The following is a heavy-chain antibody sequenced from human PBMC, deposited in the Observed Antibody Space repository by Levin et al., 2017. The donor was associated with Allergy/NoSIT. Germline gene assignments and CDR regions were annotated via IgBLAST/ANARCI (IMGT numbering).Heavy chain of an antibody. D-gene: IGHD2-15*01. CDR1: GFSFNNYA. Sequence: GGSLRLSCVASGFSFNNYAMAWVRQAPGKGLEYVSGISAGSGTTIYADSVKGRFTISRDNPKNTLFLQMDSLRVEDTAKYFCAKDVAAWDAFEIWGQGTGVSVSS. CDR3: AKDVAAWDAFEI. V-gene: IGHV3-23*01. CDR2: ISAGSGTT. J-gene: IGHJ3*02.